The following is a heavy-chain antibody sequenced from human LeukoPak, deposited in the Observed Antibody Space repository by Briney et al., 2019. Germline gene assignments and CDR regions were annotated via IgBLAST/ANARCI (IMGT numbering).Heavy chain of an antibody. J-gene: IGHJ6*03. CDR2: ISSRSSYI. CDR3: ERDRHMDV. Sequence: GGSLRLSCAASGFTFSSYSMNWVRRAPGKGLEWVSSISSRSSYIYYADSVKGRFTISRDNAKDSLYLQMNSLRAEDTAVYYCERDRHMDVWGKGTTVTVSS. CDR1: GFTFSSYS. V-gene: IGHV3-21*01. D-gene: IGHD6-6*01.